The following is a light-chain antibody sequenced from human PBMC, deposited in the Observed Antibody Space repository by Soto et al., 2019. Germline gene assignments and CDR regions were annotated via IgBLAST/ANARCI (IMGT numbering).Light chain of an antibody. V-gene: IGKV3-20*01. Sequence: EIVLTQSPGTLSLSPGERATLSCRASQSVSSSYLAWYQQKPGQAPRLLIYGASSRATGIPDRFSGSGSGTDFTLTISSLQSEDFAVYYCQQYNNWPLFGGGTKVDIK. CDR3: QQYNNWPL. CDR2: GAS. J-gene: IGKJ4*01. CDR1: QSVSSSY.